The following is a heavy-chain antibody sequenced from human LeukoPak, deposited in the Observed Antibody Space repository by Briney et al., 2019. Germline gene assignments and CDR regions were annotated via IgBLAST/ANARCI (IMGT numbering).Heavy chain of an antibody. Sequence: GASVKVSCKTSGYTFTSYHINWVRQATGQGREGMGWMNPYSGDRGYAQKFQGRVSITSDTSISTAYMELSSLRSEDTAVYFCARTTSLTASGYDYWGQGTLVTVSS. J-gene: IGHJ4*02. CDR3: ARTTSLTASGYDY. CDR2: MNPYSGDR. CDR1: GYTFTSYH. V-gene: IGHV1-8*03. D-gene: IGHD4-17*01.